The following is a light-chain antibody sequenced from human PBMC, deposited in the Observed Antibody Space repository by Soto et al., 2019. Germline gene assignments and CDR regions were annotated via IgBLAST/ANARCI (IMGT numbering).Light chain of an antibody. Sequence: QSVLTQPPAVSASPGQKVTISCSGSSSNIGGSYVSWYQQFPGTAPKLLIYSNNQRPSGVPDRFSGSKSGTSASLAISGLRSEDEADYYCVSWDDSLSGLVFGTGTKLTVL. J-gene: IGLJ1*01. CDR3: VSWDDSLSGLV. V-gene: IGLV1-47*02. CDR1: SSNIGGSY. CDR2: SNN.